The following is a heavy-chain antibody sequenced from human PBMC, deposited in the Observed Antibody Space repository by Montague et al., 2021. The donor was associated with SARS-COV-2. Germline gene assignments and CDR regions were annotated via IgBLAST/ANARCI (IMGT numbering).Heavy chain of an antibody. D-gene: IGHD2-21*02. CDR2: TYYRYKWYN. J-gene: IGHJ2*01. V-gene: IGHV6-1*01. Sequence: CAISGDSVSSYMATWNWIRQSPSRGLEWLGRTYYRYKWYNDYEVSVKGREFINPDTSNNRISLQLNSVTPEDTAVYYCARAYCGGDCYFYWYFDLWGRGTLVTVSS. CDR1: GDSVSSYMAT. CDR3: ARAYCGGDCYFYWYFDL.